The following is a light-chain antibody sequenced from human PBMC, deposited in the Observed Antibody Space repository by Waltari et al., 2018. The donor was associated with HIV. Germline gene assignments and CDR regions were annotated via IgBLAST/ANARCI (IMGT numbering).Light chain of an antibody. CDR1: SSNIGSNY. J-gene: IGLJ2*01. CDR3: ATWDDSLSGVL. Sequence: SVLTQPPSASGTPGQRVTISCSGSSSNIGSNYVFWYQQLPGTAPRLLMHRHNHRPSGVPDRCSDSASGTSASLAISGLRSEDEADYYCATWDDSLSGVLFGGGTKLTVL. V-gene: IGLV1-47*01. CDR2: RHN.